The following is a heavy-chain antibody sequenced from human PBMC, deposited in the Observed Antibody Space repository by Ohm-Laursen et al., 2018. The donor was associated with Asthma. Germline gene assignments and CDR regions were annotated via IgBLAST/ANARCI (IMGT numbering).Heavy chain of an antibody. CDR3: AKPLAVAAYFDY. J-gene: IGHJ4*02. CDR2: ISGSGGST. D-gene: IGHD6-19*01. V-gene: IGHV3-23*01. Sequence: GSLRLSCTASGYTFSRYSIHWVRQAPGKGLEWVSAISGSGGSTYYADSVKGRFTISRDNSKNTLYLQMNSLRAEDTAVYYCAKPLAVAAYFDYWGQGTLVTVSS. CDR1: GYTFSRYS.